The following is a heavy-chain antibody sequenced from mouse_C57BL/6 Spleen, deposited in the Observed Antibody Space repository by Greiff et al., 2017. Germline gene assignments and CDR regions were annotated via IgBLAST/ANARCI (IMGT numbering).Heavy chain of an antibody. J-gene: IGHJ2*01. V-gene: IGHV7-3*01. Sequence: EVKLVESGGGLVQPGGSLSLSCAASGFTFTDYYMSWVRQPPGKALEWLGFIRNKANGYTTEYSASVKGRFTISRDNSQSILYLQMNALRAEDSATYYCARYGILFDYWGQGTTLTVSS. CDR3: ARYGILFDY. CDR1: GFTFTDYY. CDR2: IRNKANGYTT.